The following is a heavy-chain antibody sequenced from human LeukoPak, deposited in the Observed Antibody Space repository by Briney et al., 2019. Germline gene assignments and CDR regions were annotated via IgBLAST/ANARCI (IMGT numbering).Heavy chain of an antibody. CDR1: GYTFTRYD. D-gene: IGHD6-13*01. CDR3: AKRKDSSSWYGAFDI. Sequence: ASVKVSCKASGYTFTRYDINWVRQATGQGLEWMGWMNPNSGNTGYAQKFQGRVTISRNNSISTAYMELSSLRSEDTAVYYCAKRKDSSSWYGAFDIWGQGTMVTVSP. CDR2: MNPNSGNT. J-gene: IGHJ3*02. V-gene: IGHV1-8*03.